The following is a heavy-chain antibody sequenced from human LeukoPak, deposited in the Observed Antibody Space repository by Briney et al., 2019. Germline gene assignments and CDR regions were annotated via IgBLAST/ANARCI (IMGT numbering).Heavy chain of an antibody. Sequence: SETLSLTCAVYGGSFGGYYWSWIRQPPGKGLEWVGEINNSGSTNYNPSLKSRVTISVDTSKNQFSLKLSSVTAADTAVYYCASHAGTRALDYWGQGTLVTVSS. CDR2: INNSGST. J-gene: IGHJ4*02. D-gene: IGHD6-13*01. V-gene: IGHV4-34*01. CDR3: ASHAGTRALDY. CDR1: GGSFGGYY.